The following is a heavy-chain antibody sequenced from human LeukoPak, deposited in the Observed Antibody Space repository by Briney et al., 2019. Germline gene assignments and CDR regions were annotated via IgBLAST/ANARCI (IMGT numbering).Heavy chain of an antibody. D-gene: IGHD6-13*01. CDR2: IYYSGST. CDR1: GGSISSSSYY. Sequence: SDTLSLTCTVSGGSISSSSYYWGWIRQPPGKGLEWIGSIYYSGSTYYNPSLKSRVTISVDTSKNQFSLKLSSVTAADTAVYYCARHGTSRIAAAGTFGYWGQGTLVTVSS. J-gene: IGHJ4*02. CDR3: ARHGTSRIAAAGTFGY. V-gene: IGHV4-39*01.